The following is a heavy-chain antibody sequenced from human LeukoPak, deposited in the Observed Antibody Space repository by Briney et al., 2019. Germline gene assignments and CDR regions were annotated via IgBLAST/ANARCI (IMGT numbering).Heavy chain of an antibody. V-gene: IGHV4-38-2*02. Sequence: PSETLSLTCTVSSHSITYNYCGWIRQSPGKGLEWIGSISQRGITYYNPSLQSRLSISRDTSNNQLSLRLTSVTAADTAIYYCVSHETPYYYIDVWSKGTTVTISS. CDR3: VSHETPYYYIDV. CDR2: ISQRGIT. J-gene: IGHJ6*03. CDR1: SHSITYNY.